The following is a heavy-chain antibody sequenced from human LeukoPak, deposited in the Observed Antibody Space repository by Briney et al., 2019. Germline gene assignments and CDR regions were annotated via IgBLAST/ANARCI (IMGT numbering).Heavy chain of an antibody. D-gene: IGHD6-13*01. CDR2: ISHHGSDK. CDR3: AKVGIGSRDGYFDY. CDR1: GFTFSNYA. Sequence: PGGSLRLSCTASGFTFSNYAIHWVRQAPGKGLEWVAVISHHGSDKYYADSVKGRFTISRDNSKNTLYLQMNSLRAEDTAVYYCAKVGIGSRDGYFDYWGQGTLVTVSS. V-gene: IGHV3-30-3*01. J-gene: IGHJ4*02.